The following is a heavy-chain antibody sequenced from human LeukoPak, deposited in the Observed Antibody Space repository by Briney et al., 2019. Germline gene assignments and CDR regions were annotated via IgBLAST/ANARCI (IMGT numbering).Heavy chain of an antibody. CDR1: GYTFTSYG. V-gene: IGHV1-18*01. CDR2: ISAYNGNT. CDR3: ARWCGGDCAPTEDTDAFDI. D-gene: IGHD2-21*02. J-gene: IGHJ3*02. Sequence: ASVKVSCKASGYTFTSYGISWSRQAPGQGLEWMGWISAYNGNTNYAQKLQGRVTMTTDTSTSTAYMELRSLRSEDTAVYYCARWCGGDCAPTEDTDAFDIWDQGTMVTVSS.